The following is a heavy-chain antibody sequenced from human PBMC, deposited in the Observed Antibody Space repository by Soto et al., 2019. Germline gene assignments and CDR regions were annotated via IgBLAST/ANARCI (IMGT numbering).Heavy chain of an antibody. CDR1: GGTFSSYA. D-gene: IGHD6-19*01. V-gene: IGHV1-69*01. CDR3: ARDRGSGWYRWFDP. Sequence: QVQLVQSGAEVKKPGSSVKVSCKASGGTFSSYAFSWVRQAPGPGLELMGGIIPICGTANYAQKFQGRVTITADESTSTAYMGMSILRSEDTAVSYCARDRGSGWYRWFDPWGQGTLVTVS. J-gene: IGHJ5*02. CDR2: IIPICGTA.